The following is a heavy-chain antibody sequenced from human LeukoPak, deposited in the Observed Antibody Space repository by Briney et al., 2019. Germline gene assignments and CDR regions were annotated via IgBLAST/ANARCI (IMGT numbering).Heavy chain of an antibody. J-gene: IGHJ3*02. CDR2: VYYSGST. Sequence: SETLSLTCSVSGVSINNYYWSWIREPPGRELKWIGYVYYSGSTNYNPSLKSRVTISVDTSKNQFSLKLSSVTAADTAVYYCARSRGYSGYAYDAFDIWGQGTMVTVSS. CDR1: GVSINNYY. CDR3: ARSRGYSGYAYDAFDI. D-gene: IGHD5-12*01. V-gene: IGHV4-59*01.